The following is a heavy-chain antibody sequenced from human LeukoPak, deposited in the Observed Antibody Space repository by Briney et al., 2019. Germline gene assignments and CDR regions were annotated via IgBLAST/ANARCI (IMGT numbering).Heavy chain of an antibody. CDR2: INANTGNP. J-gene: IGHJ3*02. CDR1: GYTFTSYA. Sequence: ASVKVSCKASGYTFTSYAMNWVRQAPGQGLEWMGWINANTGNPTYAQGFTGRFVFSLDTSVSTAYLQISSLKAEDTAVYYCARARSGWTADAFDIWGQGTMVTVSS. CDR3: ARARSGWTADAFDI. D-gene: IGHD6-19*01. V-gene: IGHV7-4-1*02.